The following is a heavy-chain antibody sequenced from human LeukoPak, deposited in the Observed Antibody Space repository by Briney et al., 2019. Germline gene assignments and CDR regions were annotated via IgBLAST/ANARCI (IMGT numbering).Heavy chain of an antibody. CDR2: ISAYNGNT. D-gene: IGHD6-19*01. J-gene: IGHJ6*02. CDR3: AREDGSGWGYYYYGMDV. V-gene: IGHV1-18*01. Sequence: ASVKVSCKASGYTFTSYGISWLRQAPGQGLEWMGWISAYNGNTNYAQKLQGRVTMTTDTSTSTAYMELRSLRSDDTAVYYCAREDGSGWGYYYYGMDVWGQGTTVTVSS. CDR1: GYTFTSYG.